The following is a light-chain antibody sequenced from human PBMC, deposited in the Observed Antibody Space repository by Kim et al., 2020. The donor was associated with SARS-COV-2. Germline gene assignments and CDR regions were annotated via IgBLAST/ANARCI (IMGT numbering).Light chain of an antibody. V-gene: IGLV1-44*01. CDR3: AAWDDSLNGVL. J-gene: IGLJ2*01. Sequence: QSVLTQSPSASGTPGQRVTISCSGSNSNIGSKTVNWYQQLPGSAPKLLIYSNNLRPSGVPDRFSGSKSGTSASLAISGLQSDDEAEYYCAAWDDSLNGVLFGGGTKVTVL. CDR2: SNN. CDR1: NSNIGSKT.